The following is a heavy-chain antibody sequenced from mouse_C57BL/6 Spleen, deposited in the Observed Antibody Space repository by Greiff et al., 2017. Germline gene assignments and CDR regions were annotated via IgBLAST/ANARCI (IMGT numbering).Heavy chain of an antibody. V-gene: IGHV5-4*01. J-gene: IGHJ1*03. CDR2: ISDGGSYT. CDR3: ARDGTGTGGYFDV. Sequence: EVKLVESGGGLVKPGGSLKLSCAASGFTFSSYAMSWVRQTPEKRLEWVATISDGGSYTYYPDNVKGRFTISRDNAKNNLYLQMRHLKSEDTAMYYCARDGTGTGGYFDVWGTGTTVTVSS. D-gene: IGHD4-1*01. CDR1: GFTFSSYA.